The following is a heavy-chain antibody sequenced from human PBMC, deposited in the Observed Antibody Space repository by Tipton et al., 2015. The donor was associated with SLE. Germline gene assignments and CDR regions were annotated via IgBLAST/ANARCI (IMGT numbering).Heavy chain of an antibody. CDR3: AKDITSGSYYGHDYFDY. CDR1: GFTFSSYG. J-gene: IGHJ4*02. V-gene: IGHV3-30*02. Sequence: SLRLSCAASGFTFSSYGMHWVRQAPGKGLEWVAFIRYDGSNKYYADSVKGRFTISRDNSKNTPYLQMNSLRAEDTAVYYCAKDITSGSYYGHDYFDYWGQGTLVTVSS. CDR2: IRYDGSNK. D-gene: IGHD1-26*01.